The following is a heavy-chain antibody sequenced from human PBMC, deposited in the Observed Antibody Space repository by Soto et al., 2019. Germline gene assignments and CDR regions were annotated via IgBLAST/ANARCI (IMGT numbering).Heavy chain of an antibody. CDR2: ISYDGSNK. CDR3: AKKSAKYQLLFSGMDV. Sequence: GGSLRLSCAASGFTFSSYGMHWVRQAPGKGLEWVAVISYDGSNKYYAGSVKGRFTISRDNSKNTLYLQMNSLRAEDTAVYYCAKKSAKYQLLFSGMDVWGQGTTVTVSS. J-gene: IGHJ6*02. V-gene: IGHV3-30*18. D-gene: IGHD2-2*01. CDR1: GFTFSSYG.